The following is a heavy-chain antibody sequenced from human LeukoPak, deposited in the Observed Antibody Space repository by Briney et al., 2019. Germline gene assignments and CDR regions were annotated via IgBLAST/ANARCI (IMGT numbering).Heavy chain of an antibody. V-gene: IGHV3-23*01. CDR1: GFTFSTNA. J-gene: IGHJ4*02. CDR3: AKAGPYFFDY. Sequence: PGGSLRLSCAASGFTFSTNAMHWVRQAPGEGLEWVSGISPNSGTIYYADSVKGRFTISRDNSKNTLYLQMNSLSSEDTAVYYCAKAGPYFFDYWGQGTLVTVSS. CDR2: ISPNSGTI.